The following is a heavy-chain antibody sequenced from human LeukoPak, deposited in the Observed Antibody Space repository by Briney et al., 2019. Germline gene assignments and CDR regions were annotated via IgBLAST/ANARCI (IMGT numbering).Heavy chain of an antibody. V-gene: IGHV2-5*02. J-gene: IGHJ5*01. CDR3: SHRHNLGVTGPVVTFDS. CDR2: IFWDDNE. D-gene: IGHD2-21*02. Sequence: KESGPTLVKPTQTLTLTCTFSGFSLSTGGMGVGWIRQPPGKALEWLAFIFWDDNEHYSPSLKNRLTITKDTSKNQVILTMTNVDPVDTATYYCSHRHNLGVTGPVVTFDSWGQGTLVTVSS. CDR1: GFSLSTGGMG.